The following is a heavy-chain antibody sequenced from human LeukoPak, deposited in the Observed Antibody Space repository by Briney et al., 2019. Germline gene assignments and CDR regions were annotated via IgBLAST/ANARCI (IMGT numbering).Heavy chain of an antibody. V-gene: IGHV3-15*01. CDR1: GFTFSDYY. J-gene: IGHJ4*02. CDR2: IKSNSDGGTT. Sequence: GGSLRLSCAASGFTFSDYYMFWIRQAPGKGLEWVGRIKSNSDGGTTDYAAPVKGRFTISRDDSKHTVYLQMDSLKIEDTAVYYCSTLLHWGQGALVTVSS. CDR3: STLLH.